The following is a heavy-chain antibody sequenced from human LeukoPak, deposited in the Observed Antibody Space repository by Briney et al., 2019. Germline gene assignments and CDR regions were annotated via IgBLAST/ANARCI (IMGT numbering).Heavy chain of an antibody. D-gene: IGHD3-3*01. Sequence: ASVKVSCKASGYTFTSYGISWVRQAPGQGLEWMGWISAYNGNTNYAQKLQGRVTMTTDTSTSTAYMELRSLRSDDTAVYCCARVPRDFWSVSLYYFDYWGQGTLVTVSS. CDR3: ARVPRDFWSVSLYYFDY. J-gene: IGHJ4*02. CDR1: GYTFTSYG. V-gene: IGHV1-18*01. CDR2: ISAYNGNT.